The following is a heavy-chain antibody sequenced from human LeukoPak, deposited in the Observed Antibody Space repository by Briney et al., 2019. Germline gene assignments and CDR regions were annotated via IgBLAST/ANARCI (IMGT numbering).Heavy chain of an antibody. V-gene: IGHV4-59*01. J-gene: IGHJ6*02. D-gene: IGHD1-26*01. CDR2: IYYSGST. Sequence: SETLSLTCTVSGGSISSYYWSWIRQPPGKGLEWIGYIYYSGSTNYNPSLKNRVTISVDTSKNQFSLKLSSVTAADTAVYYCARGTIVGTPHGMDVWGQGTTVTVSS. CDR3: ARGTIVGTPHGMDV. CDR1: GGSISSYY.